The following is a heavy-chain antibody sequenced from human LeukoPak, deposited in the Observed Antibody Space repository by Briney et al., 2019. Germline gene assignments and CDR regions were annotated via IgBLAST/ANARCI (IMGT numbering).Heavy chain of an antibody. CDR3: ARAGAGHYFDY. V-gene: IGHV3-21*01. D-gene: IGHD7-27*01. J-gene: IGHJ4*02. Sequence: GGSLRLSCAASGFTFGGFNMNWVRQAPGKGLEWVASISSSSSYIYNADSVKGRFTISRDNAKNSLYLQMDSLRAEDTAVYYCARAGAGHYFDYWGQGALVTVSS. CDR2: ISSSSSYI. CDR1: GFTFGGFN.